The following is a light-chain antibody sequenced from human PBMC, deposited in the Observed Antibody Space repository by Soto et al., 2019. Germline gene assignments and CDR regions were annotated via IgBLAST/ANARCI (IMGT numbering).Light chain of an antibody. CDR3: SSYTSSSPCV. J-gene: IGLJ1*01. Sequence: QSALTQPAPVSGSPGQSITISCTGTSSDVGGYKYVSWYQQYPGKAPKLMIYEVSNRPSGVSNRFSGSKSGNTASLTISGLQAEDEADYYCSSYTSSSPCVFGTGTKLTVL. CDR1: SSDVGGYKY. CDR2: EVS. V-gene: IGLV2-14*01.